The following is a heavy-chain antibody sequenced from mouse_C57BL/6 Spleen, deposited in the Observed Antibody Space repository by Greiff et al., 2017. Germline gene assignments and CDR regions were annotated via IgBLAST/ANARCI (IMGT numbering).Heavy chain of an antibody. CDR1: GFTFSSYA. CDR2: ISSGGDYI. D-gene: IGHD2-1*01. Sequence: DVKLVDSWEGLVKPGGSLKLSCAASGFTFSSYAMSWVRQTPEKRLEWVAYISSGGDYIYYADTVKGRFTISRDNARNTLYLQMSSLKSEDTAMYYCTRAGYYGNYGWFAYWGQGTLVTVSA. V-gene: IGHV5-9-1*02. J-gene: IGHJ3*01. CDR3: TRAGYYGNYGWFAY.